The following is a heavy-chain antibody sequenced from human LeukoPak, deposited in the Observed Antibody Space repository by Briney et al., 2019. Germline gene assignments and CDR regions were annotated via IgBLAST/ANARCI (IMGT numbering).Heavy chain of an antibody. D-gene: IGHD6-25*01. J-gene: IGHJ4*02. CDR3: ARSSGTGTFSY. V-gene: IGHV4-39*01. Sequence: SETLSLTCTVSGGSISSSGYYWGWIRQPPGKGLEWIGSVDYTGITSHSPSLKSRVTISVDTSKNQFSLKVSSVSAADTAVYYCARSSGTGTFSYWGQGTLVTVSS. CDR1: GGSISSSGYY. CDR2: VDYTGIT.